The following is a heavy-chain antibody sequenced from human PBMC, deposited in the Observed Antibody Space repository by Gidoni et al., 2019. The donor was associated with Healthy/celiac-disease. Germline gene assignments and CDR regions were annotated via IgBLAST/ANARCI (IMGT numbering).Heavy chain of an antibody. Sequence: EVQLLESGGGLVQSGGSLRLSCAASGFTFSSYAMIWVRQAPGKGLEWVSAISGSGGSTYYADSVKGRFTISRDNSKNTLYLQMNSLRAEDTAVYYCAKDHDYYDSSGYSAGTGGYYFDYWGQGTLVTVSS. V-gene: IGHV3-23*01. J-gene: IGHJ4*02. CDR1: GFTFSSYA. CDR2: ISGSGGST. CDR3: AKDHDYYDSSGYSAGTGGYYFDY. D-gene: IGHD3-22*01.